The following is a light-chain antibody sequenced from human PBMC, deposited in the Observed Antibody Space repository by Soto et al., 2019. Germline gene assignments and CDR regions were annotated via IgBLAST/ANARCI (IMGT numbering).Light chain of an antibody. CDR3: AAWDDSLSGVV. CDR1: SSNIGSNY. J-gene: IGLJ2*01. Sequence: PPSASGTPGQRVTISCSGSSSNIGSNYVYWYQQLPGTAPKLLIYSNNQRPSGVPDRFSGSKSGTSASLAISGLRSEDEADYYCAAWDDSLSGVVFGGGTKLTVL. CDR2: SNN. V-gene: IGLV1-47*02.